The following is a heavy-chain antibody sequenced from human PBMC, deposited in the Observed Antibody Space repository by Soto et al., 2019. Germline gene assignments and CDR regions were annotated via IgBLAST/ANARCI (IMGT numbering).Heavy chain of an antibody. CDR3: AVGLPVTGRDHFYGMDV. CDR1: GGSIKNFY. V-gene: IGHV4-59*01. Sequence: QVQLQESGPGLVKSSETLTLTCTVSGGSIKNFYWTWIRQPPGQGLEWIGYVHHAGSSNYNPSLIGLVTMSVDTSKKQYSLRLTSVIAADAAVYYCAVGLPVTGRDHFYGMDVWGQGTTVIVSS. J-gene: IGHJ6*02. CDR2: VHHAGSS. D-gene: IGHD2-21*02.